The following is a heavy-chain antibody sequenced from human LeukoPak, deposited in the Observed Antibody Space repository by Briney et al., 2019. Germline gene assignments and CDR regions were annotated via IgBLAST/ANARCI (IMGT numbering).Heavy chain of an antibody. Sequence: ASVKVSCKVSGYTLTELSMHWVRQAPGKGLEWMGGFDPEQGETIYAQKFQGRITMTEDTSTDTGYMELSSLRSEDTAVYYCATRFRLLRFLDYFPEPFDYWGQGTLVTVSS. CDR2: FDPEQGET. CDR1: GYTLTELS. J-gene: IGHJ4*02. D-gene: IGHD3-3*01. V-gene: IGHV1-24*01. CDR3: ATRFRLLRFLDYFPEPFDY.